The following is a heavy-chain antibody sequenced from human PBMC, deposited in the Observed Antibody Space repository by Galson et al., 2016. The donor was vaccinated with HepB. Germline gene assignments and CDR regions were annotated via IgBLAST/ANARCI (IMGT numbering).Heavy chain of an antibody. V-gene: IGHV3-43*01. D-gene: IGHD1-26*01. CDR1: GFTFDDYS. CDR3: AKDGGGSYLLDY. J-gene: IGHJ4*02. Sequence: SLRLSCAASGFTFDDYSMHWVRQAPGKGLEWVSLISWDDVSTYYADSVRGRFTISRDNSKNSLFLQMNSLRTEDTALYYCAKDGGGSYLLDYWGQGTLVTVSS. CDR2: ISWDDVST.